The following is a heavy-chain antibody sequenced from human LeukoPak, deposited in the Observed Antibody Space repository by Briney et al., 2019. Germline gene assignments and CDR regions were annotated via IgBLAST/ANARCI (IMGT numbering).Heavy chain of an antibody. CDR2: IKQDGGEK. CDR1: GFTFSNYW. Sequence: PGGSLRLSCAASGFTFSNYWMSWVRQAPGKGLEWVANIKQDGGEKYYVDSVKGRFTISRDNAKNSLYLQMNSLRAEDTAVYYCARDSSPGYYDYVWGTYPRYWGQGTLATVSS. CDR3: ARDSSPGYYDYVWGTYPRY. J-gene: IGHJ4*02. V-gene: IGHV3-7*05. D-gene: IGHD3-16*02.